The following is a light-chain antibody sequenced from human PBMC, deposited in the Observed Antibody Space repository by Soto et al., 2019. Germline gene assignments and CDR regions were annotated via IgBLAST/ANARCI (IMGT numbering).Light chain of an antibody. CDR1: QSVSSSY. Sequence: EIVLTQSPGTLSLSPGERATLSCRASQSVSSSYLAWYQQNPGQAPRLLIYVASIRATGIPDRFSGSGSGTDFPLTISRLEPEHFAVYYCQQYGSSQSFGQGTKVEI. V-gene: IGKV3-20*01. CDR2: VAS. CDR3: QQYGSSQS. J-gene: IGKJ1*01.